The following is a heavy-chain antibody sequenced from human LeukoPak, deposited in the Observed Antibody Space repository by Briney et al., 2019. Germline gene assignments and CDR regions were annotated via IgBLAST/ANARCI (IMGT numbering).Heavy chain of an antibody. J-gene: IGHJ6*03. Sequence: GGSLRLSCAASGFTFNVSWMSWVRQAPGKGLEWVANIKQDGSDIYYLGSVRGRFTISRDNAMNSLYLQMNSLRAEDTAVYYCTRDALYGDPSYYYMDVWGKGTTVTVSS. D-gene: IGHD4-17*01. CDR3: TRDALYGDPSYYYMDV. CDR1: GFTFNVSW. V-gene: IGHV3-7*01. CDR2: IKQDGSDI.